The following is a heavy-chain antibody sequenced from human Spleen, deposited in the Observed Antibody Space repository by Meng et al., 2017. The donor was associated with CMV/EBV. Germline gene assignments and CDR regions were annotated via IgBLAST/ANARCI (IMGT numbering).Heavy chain of an antibody. D-gene: IGHD3-3*01. V-gene: IGHV3-30-3*01. CDR1: GFTFSIYA. CDR3: ARDPSYYDLAYGLDV. CDR2: ISYDGVNK. J-gene: IGHJ6*02. Sequence: GESLKISCAASGFTFSIYAMHWVRQAPGKGLEGLALISYDGVNKYYPDSLKGRFTISRDNSKNTVYLQMNSLRADDTAVYYCARDPSYYDLAYGLDVWGQGTTVTVSS.